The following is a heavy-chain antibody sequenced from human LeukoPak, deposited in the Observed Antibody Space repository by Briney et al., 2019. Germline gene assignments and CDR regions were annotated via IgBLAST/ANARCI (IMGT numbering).Heavy chain of an antibody. J-gene: IGHJ6*03. V-gene: IGHV4-38-2*02. CDR3: AKVAPGYYYYYMDV. Sequence: SETLSLTCTVSGYSISSGYDWGWMRQAPGKGLEWLGNIFYSGSTYYSPSLKSRVTISLDTSRNQFSLKLTSVTAADTAVYYCAKVAPGYYYYYMDVWGKGTTVTISS. CDR1: GYSISSGYD. CDR2: IFYSGST.